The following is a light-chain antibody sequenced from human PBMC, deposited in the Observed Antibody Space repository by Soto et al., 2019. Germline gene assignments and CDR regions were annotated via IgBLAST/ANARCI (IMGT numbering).Light chain of an antibody. Sequence: ILMTQSPATLSVSPGERATLSCRASQSVSNNLAWYQQKPGQAPRLLIYDASTRATGIPARFSGSGSGTEFTLTISGLQSEDFAVYYCQQYNXWPPWTFGQGTKVEIK. CDR3: QQYNXWPPWT. CDR1: QSVSNN. V-gene: IGKV3-15*01. CDR2: DAS. J-gene: IGKJ1*01.